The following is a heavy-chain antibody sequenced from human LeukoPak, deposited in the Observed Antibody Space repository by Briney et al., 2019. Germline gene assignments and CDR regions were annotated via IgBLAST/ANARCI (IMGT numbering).Heavy chain of an antibody. CDR2: IRYDGSNK. J-gene: IGHJ4*02. CDR1: GFTFSSYG. D-gene: IGHD6-19*01. CDR3: AKDLSSSGWHYYFDY. Sequence: GGSLRLSCAASGFTFSSYGMHWVRPAPGKGLEWVAFIRYDGSNKYYADSAKGRFTIFRDNSKNTLYLQMISLRAEDTAVYYCAKDLSSSGWHYYFDYWGQGTLVTVSS. V-gene: IGHV3-30*02.